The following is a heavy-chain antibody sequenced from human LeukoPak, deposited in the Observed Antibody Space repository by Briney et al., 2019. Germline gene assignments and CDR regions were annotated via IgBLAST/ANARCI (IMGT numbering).Heavy chain of an antibody. CDR1: GFTFNTYG. V-gene: IGHV3-30*03. Sequence: GSLRLSCAASGFTFNTYGMHWVRQAPGKGLEWMAAISHDGSSKGYADSVKGRFTISRDNSKNTLYLRMNSLRAEDTALYYCASARGYSSEYKWGQGTLVTVSS. D-gene: IGHD6-19*01. CDR3: ASARGYSSEYK. CDR2: ISHDGSSK. J-gene: IGHJ4*02.